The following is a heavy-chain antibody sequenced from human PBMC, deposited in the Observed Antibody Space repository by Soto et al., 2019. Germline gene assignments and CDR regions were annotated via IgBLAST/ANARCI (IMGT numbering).Heavy chain of an antibody. V-gene: IGHV1-3*01. D-gene: IGHD1-26*01. Sequence: ASLKVSCKASGYTFTSYAMHWVRQAPGQRLEWMGWINAGNGNTKYSQKFQGRVTITRDTSASTAYMELSSLRSEDTAVYYCARGGRVGATEYFQHWGQGTLVTVSS. CDR3: ARGGRVGATEYFQH. CDR1: GYTFTSYA. J-gene: IGHJ1*01. CDR2: INAGNGNT.